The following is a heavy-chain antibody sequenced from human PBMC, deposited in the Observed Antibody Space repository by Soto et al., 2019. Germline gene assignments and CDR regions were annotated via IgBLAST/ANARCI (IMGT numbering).Heavy chain of an antibody. Sequence: QAQLEQSGGEVKKPGSSVKVSCKASRVAFSKFIVTWVRQAPGLGLEWVGGIIPVFGTANYAQKCQGRVTITADESTSTSYMEVNNLRSEDTAVYYCAKVRYSSPMGYYYGRDVWGQGTTVTVSS. J-gene: IGHJ6*02. CDR1: RVAFSKFI. D-gene: IGHD2-2*01. CDR3: AKVRYSSPMGYYYGRDV. CDR2: IIPVFGTA. V-gene: IGHV1-69*01.